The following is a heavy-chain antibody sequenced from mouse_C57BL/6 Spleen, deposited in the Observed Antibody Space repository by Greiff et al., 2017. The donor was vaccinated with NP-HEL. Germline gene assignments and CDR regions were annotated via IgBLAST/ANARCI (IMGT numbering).Heavy chain of an antibody. CDR1: GFTFSDYG. Sequence: EVKLVESGGGLVKPGGSLKLSCAASGFTFSDYGMHWVRQAPEKGLEWVAYISSGSSTNYYADTVKGRFTISRDNAKNTLFLQMTSLRSEDTAMYYCARRYYYCSSYYFDYWGQGTTLTVSS. D-gene: IGHD1-1*01. CDR2: ISSGSSTN. J-gene: IGHJ2*01. CDR3: ARRYYYCSSYYFDY. V-gene: IGHV5-17*01.